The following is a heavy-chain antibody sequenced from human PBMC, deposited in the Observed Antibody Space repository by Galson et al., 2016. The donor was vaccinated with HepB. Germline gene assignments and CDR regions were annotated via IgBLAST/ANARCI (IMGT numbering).Heavy chain of an antibody. V-gene: IGHV3-23*01. CDR1: GFTLNTYA. CDR3: AKDPYYYGSGSYYFDY. D-gene: IGHD3-10*01. Sequence: SLRLSCAASGFTLNTYAMSWVRQAPGKGLEWVSTLTGNSASTSYADSVRGRFTISRDNSKNTLYLQMNSLRTEDTAVYYCAKDPYYYGSGSYYFDYWGQGTLVTVSS. CDR2: LTGNSAST. J-gene: IGHJ4*02.